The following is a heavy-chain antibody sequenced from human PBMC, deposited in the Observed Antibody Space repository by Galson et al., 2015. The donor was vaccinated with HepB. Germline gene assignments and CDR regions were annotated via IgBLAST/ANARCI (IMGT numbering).Heavy chain of an antibody. CDR3: AKDRRITIFGVVIDY. CDR1: GFTFSSYA. J-gene: IGHJ4*02. CDR2: ISGSGGST. Sequence: SLRLSCAASGFTFSSYAMSWVRQAPGKGLEWVSAISGSGGSTYYADSVKGRFTISRDNSKNTLYLQMNSLRAEDTALYYCAKDRRITIFGVVIDYWGQGTLVTVSS. D-gene: IGHD3-3*01. V-gene: IGHV3-23*01.